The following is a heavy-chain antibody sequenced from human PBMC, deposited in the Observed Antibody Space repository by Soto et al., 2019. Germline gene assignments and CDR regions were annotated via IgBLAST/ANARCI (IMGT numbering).Heavy chain of an antibody. Sequence: QVQLLESGPGLVKPSETLSLTCTVSGGSISTYYWSWIRQPPGKGLEWIGYIHYSGSTRYNPSLNSRVTISVDTAKNKSSLTLSSVTASDTSVYYCARQPSADYYYYDMDVWGKGTSVTVSS. CDR1: GGSISTYY. CDR3: ARQPSADYYYYDMDV. V-gene: IGHV4-59*08. J-gene: IGHJ6*03. CDR2: IHYSGST.